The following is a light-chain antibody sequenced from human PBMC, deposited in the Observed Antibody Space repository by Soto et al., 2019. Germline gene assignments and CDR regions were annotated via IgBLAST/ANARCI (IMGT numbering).Light chain of an antibody. CDR2: GAS. CDR1: QSVSSSF. Sequence: EIVLTQSPGTLSLSPGERATLSCRASQSVSSSFLAWYQQKPGQAPRLLIYGASSRATGIPDRFSGSGSGTDFTLTISRLEPEDFAVYLCQQYGSSPYTFGRGNKLEIK. J-gene: IGKJ2*01. CDR3: QQYGSSPYT. V-gene: IGKV3-20*01.